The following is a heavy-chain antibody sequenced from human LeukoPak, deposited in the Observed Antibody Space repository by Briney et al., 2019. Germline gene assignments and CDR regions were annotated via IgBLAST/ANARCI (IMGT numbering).Heavy chain of an antibody. J-gene: IGHJ3*02. CDR2: INPNSGGT. CDR3: ARVASHYYDIRDAFDI. V-gene: IGHV1-2*02. CDR1: GYTFTGYY. Sequence: ASVKVSCKASGYTFTGYYMHWVRQAPGQGLEWMGWINPNSGGTNYAQKFQGGVTMTRDTSISTAYMELSRLRSDDTAVYYCARVASHYYDIRDAFDIWGQGTMVTVSS. D-gene: IGHD3-22*01.